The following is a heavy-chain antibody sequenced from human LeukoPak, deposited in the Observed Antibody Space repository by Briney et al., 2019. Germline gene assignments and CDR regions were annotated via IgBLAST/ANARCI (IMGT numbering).Heavy chain of an antibody. CDR2: VSYSGGT. Sequence: PSETLSLTCTVYGASVSSHYWSWIRQAPGKGLEWIGYVSYSGGTNYNPSPKSRVTISLDTSKAQFSLRLTSVTTADTAVYYCARLSTYYDFWSPLDYWGKETLVTVSS. D-gene: IGHD3-3*01. CDR1: GASVSSHY. CDR3: ARLSTYYDFWSPLDY. J-gene: IGHJ4*02. V-gene: IGHV4-59*02.